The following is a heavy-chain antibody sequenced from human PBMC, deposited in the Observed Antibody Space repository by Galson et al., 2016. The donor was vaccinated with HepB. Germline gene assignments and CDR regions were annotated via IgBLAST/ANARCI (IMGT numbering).Heavy chain of an antibody. Sequence: VSCKASGGTFSSYAISWVRQAPGQGLEWMGGIIPIFGTANYAQKFQGRVTITADESTSTAYMELSSLRSEDTAVYYCASHTRGQYGPGRYEFDYWGQGTLVTVSS. CDR3: ASHTRGQYGPGRYEFDY. J-gene: IGHJ4*02. CDR1: GGTFSSYA. V-gene: IGHV1-69*01. CDR2: IIPIFGTA. D-gene: IGHD3-10*01.